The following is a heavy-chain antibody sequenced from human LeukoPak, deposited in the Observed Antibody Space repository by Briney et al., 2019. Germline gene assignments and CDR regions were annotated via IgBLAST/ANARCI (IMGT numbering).Heavy chain of an antibody. J-gene: IGHJ6*02. CDR1: GFTFFNYA. D-gene: IGHD2-15*01. CDR2: ISGSGGNT. CDR3: AKDLSYCSGGTCYTSRYYGMDV. V-gene: IGHV3-23*01. Sequence: GGSLRLSCAASGFTFFNYAMCWVRQSPGNGLEWVSIISGSGGNTNYADSVKGRFTISRDNSNNTLYLQMNSLRAEDTAVYYCAKDLSYCSGGTCYTSRYYGMDVWGQGTPVTVSS.